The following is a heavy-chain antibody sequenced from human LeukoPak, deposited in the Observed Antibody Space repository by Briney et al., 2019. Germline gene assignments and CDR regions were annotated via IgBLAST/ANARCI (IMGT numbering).Heavy chain of an antibody. CDR2: ISYDGSNK. D-gene: IGHD1-26*01. V-gene: IGHV3-30*03. Sequence: GGSLRLSCAASGFTFSSYGMHWVRQAPGKGLEWVAVISYDGSNKYYADSVKGRFTISRDNSKNTLYLQMNSLRAEDTAVYYCTGRLFDYWGQGTLVTVSS. CDR3: TGRLFDY. CDR1: GFTFSSYG. J-gene: IGHJ4*02.